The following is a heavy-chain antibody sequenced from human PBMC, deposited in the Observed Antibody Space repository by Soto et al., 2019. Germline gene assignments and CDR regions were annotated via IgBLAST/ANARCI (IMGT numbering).Heavy chain of an antibody. CDR2: ISSDGRDK. D-gene: IGHD6-13*01. J-gene: IGHJ4*02. Sequence: QVQLVESGGGVVQPGRSLRLSCAASGFTFSRYGIHWIRQAPGKGLEWVAVISSDGRDKYHADSVKGRFSISRDNSKNTLYRQMNSLRTEDTAVYYCAKDGDEAAAGYHFDYWGQGTLVTVSS. V-gene: IGHV3-30*18. CDR1: GFTFSRYG. CDR3: AKDGDEAAAGYHFDY.